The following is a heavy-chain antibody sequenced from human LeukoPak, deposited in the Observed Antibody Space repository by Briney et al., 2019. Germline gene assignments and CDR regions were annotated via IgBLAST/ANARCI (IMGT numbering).Heavy chain of an antibody. J-gene: IGHJ4*02. CDR1: GGSISSSSYY. Sequence: PSETLSLTCTVSGGSISSSSYYWGWIRQPPGKGLEWIGEIYHSGSTNYNPSLKSRVTISVDKSKNQFSLKLSSVTAADTAVYYCARRRRSSGPGYYFDYWGQGTLVTVSS. CDR3: ARRRRSSGPGYYFDY. D-gene: IGHD3-22*01. CDR2: IYHSGST. V-gene: IGHV4-39*07.